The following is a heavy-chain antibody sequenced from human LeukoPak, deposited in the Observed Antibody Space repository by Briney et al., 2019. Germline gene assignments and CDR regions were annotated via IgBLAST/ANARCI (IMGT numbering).Heavy chain of an antibody. V-gene: IGHV4-59*03. J-gene: IGHJ5*01. CDR2: IYHTGIN. CDR3: ARTAYSSGNFPNWFDS. D-gene: IGHD3-22*01. Sequence: SETLSITCSISGGSITTHYWSWIRQPPGKGLEWIGYIYHTGINKYNPSLKSRVTISVDTSKKQFSLKLSSVTAADTAVYYCARTAYSSGNFPNWFDSWGQGTLVTVSS. CDR1: GGSITTHY.